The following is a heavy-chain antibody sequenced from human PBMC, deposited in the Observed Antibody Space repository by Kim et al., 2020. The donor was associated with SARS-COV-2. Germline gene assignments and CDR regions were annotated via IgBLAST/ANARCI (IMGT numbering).Heavy chain of an antibody. V-gene: IGHV3-21*01. CDR2: ISSSSSYI. CDR1: GFTFSSYS. CDR3: ASTPETYYDILTGYWGGYYFDY. D-gene: IGHD3-9*01. J-gene: IGHJ4*02. Sequence: GGSLRLSCAASGFTFSSYSMNWVRQAPGKGLEWVSSISSSSSYIYYADSVKGRFTISRDNAKNSLYLQMNSLRAEDTAVYYCASTPETYYDILTGYWGGYYFDYWGQGTLVTVSS.